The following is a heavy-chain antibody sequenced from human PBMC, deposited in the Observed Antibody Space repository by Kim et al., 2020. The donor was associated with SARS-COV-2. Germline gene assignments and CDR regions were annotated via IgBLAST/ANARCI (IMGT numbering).Heavy chain of an antibody. Sequence: SVKVSCKASGGTFSSYAISWVRQAPGQGLEWMGRIIPILGIANYAQKFQGRVTITADKSTSTAYMELSSLRSEDTAVYYCASATNGQWLVRHLMVAFDIWGQGTMVTVSS. CDR3: ASATNGQWLVRHLMVAFDI. CDR1: GGTFSSYA. CDR2: IIPILGIA. J-gene: IGHJ3*02. V-gene: IGHV1-69*04. D-gene: IGHD6-19*01.